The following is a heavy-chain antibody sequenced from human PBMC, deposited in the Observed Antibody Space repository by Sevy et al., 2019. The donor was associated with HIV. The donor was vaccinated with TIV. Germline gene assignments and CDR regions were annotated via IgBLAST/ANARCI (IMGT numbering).Heavy chain of an antibody. CDR1: GGSISSSDNY. J-gene: IGHJ3*02. V-gene: IGHV4-39*01. D-gene: IGHD3-10*01. CDR2: SYYSGST. Sequence: SETLSLTCTVSGGSISSSDNYWGWIRQPPGKGLDWLASSYYSGSTYYNPSLKSRVTISVDTSKNQFSLKLRSVTAADTAVYYCARRRVEDYYCSGTPPLVNGPFDIWGQRTMVTVSS. CDR3: ARRRVEDYYCSGTPPLVNGPFDI.